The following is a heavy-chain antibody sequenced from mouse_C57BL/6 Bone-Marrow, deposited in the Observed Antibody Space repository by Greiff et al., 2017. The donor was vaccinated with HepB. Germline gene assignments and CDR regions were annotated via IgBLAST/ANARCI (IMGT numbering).Heavy chain of an antibody. D-gene: IGHD1-1*01. Sequence: QVHVKQSGAELARPGASVKLSCKASGYTFTSYGISWVKQRTGQGLEWIGEIYPRSGNTYYNEKFKGKATLTADKSSSTAYMELRSLTSEDSAVYFCARPYGSRDYWGQGTTLTVSS. CDR2: IYPRSGNT. CDR3: ARPYGSRDY. CDR1: GYTFTSYG. J-gene: IGHJ2*01. V-gene: IGHV1-81*01.